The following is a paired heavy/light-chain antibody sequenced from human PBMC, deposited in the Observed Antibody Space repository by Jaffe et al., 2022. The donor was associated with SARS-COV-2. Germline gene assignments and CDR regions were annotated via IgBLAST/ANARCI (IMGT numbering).Heavy chain of an antibody. D-gene: IGHD3-10*01. CDR2: IKRDGSEK. CDR3: AREGEDYYGDVGV. J-gene: IGHJ6*04. CDR1: GFSFTRNW. Sequence: EVQLVESGGGLVQPGGSLRLSCLASGFSFTRNWMTWVRQAPGKGLEWVANIKRDGSEKYYVDSVKGRFTISRDNAKNSLFLEMNSLRVEDTAVYYCAREGEDYYGDVGVWGKGTTVTVSS. V-gene: IGHV3-7*01.
Light chain of an antibody. CDR1: HSLVHPNGNSH. V-gene: IGKV2-28*01. CDR3: MQGLATPLT. Sequence: DVVLTQSPLSLPVTPGEPASISCRSSHSLVHPNGNSHLDWYLQKPGQSPRLLIYLASYRASGVPDRFSGSGSGTDFTLKISRVEAEDVGVYYCMQGLATPLTFGGGTKVEI. J-gene: IGKJ4*01. CDR2: LAS.